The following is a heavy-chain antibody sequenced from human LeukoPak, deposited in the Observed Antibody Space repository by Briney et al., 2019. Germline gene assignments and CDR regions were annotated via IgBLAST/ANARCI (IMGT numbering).Heavy chain of an antibody. V-gene: IGHV1-69*04. D-gene: IGHD5-12*01. Sequence: GSSVKVSCKASGGTFSSYAISWVRQAPGQGVEWMGRIIPILGIANYAQKFQGRVTITVDKSTSTAYMELSSLRSEDTAVYYCARDDGLSGYDYLFFDYWGQGTLVTVSS. CDR2: IIPILGIA. CDR1: GGTFSSYA. CDR3: ARDDGLSGYDYLFFDY. J-gene: IGHJ4*02.